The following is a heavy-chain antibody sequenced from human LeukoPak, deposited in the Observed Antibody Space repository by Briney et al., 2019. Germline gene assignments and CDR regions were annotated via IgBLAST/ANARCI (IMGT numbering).Heavy chain of an antibody. J-gene: IGHJ6*02. CDR2: ISSSSSYI. D-gene: IGHD2-2*01. CDR1: GFTFSSYS. V-gene: IGHV3-21*01. Sequence: GGSLRLSCAASGFTFSSYSMNWVRQAPGKGLEWVSSISSSSSYIYYADSVKGRFTISRDNAKNSLYLQMNSLRAEDTAVYYCARVDLEYCSSTSCYGGYYYYYGMDVWGQGTTVTVSS. CDR3: ARVDLEYCSSTSCYGGYYYYYGMDV.